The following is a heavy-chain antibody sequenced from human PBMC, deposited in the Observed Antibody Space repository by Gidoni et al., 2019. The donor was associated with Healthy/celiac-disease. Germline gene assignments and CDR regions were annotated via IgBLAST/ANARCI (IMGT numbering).Heavy chain of an antibody. V-gene: IGHV1-69*06. CDR2: IIPSLGTA. CDR3: ASHYGDLTYFDY. Sequence: QVQLVQSCAEVKKPGSSVKVSCNASGGTFSSYASSWVRQAPGQGLEWMGGIIPSLGTANYGQKFKGRVTITADNSTSRDYMELSSLRSEDKDVYYCASHYGDLTYFDYWGQGTLVTVSS. J-gene: IGHJ4*02. D-gene: IGHD4-17*01. CDR1: GGTFSSYA.